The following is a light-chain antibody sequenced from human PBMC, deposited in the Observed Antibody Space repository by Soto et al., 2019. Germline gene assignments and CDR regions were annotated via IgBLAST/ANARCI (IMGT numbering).Light chain of an antibody. J-gene: IGLJ1*01. Sequence: QSALTQPDSVSGSLGQSISISCTGTSGDLGNFNSVSWYQQHPGKAPKLILFEVYNRPSGVSNRFSGSKSANTASLTIIGLQTEDEADYYCSSHTANNTRLFGGGTRSPS. CDR2: EVY. V-gene: IGLV2-14*01. CDR3: SSHTANNTRL. CDR1: SGDLGNFNS.